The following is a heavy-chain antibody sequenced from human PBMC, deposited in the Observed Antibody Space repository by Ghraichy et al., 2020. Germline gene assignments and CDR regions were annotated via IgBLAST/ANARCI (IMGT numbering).Heavy chain of an antibody. CDR1: GFALANYA. Sequence: GSLRLSCAASGFALANYAVTWVRQAPGKGLEWVSSIGARGAYTYYADSVQGRFTISRDDSTDTLYLQMNSLGAEDTAIYYCAKDRSSTTSWYYFDSWGHGTLVTVSS. J-gene: IGHJ4*01. D-gene: IGHD2-2*01. V-gene: IGHV3-23*01. CDR3: AKDRSSTTSWYYFDS. CDR2: IGARGAYT.